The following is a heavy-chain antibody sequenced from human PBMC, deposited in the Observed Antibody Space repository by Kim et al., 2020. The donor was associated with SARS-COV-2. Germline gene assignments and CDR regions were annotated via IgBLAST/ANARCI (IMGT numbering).Heavy chain of an antibody. Sequence: SVKVSCKASGGTFSSYAISWVRQAPGQGLEWMGRIIPILGIANYAQKFQGRVTITADKSTSTAYMELSSLRSEDTAVYYCARVRDYYYYYGMDVWGQGTTVTVSS. CDR1: GGTFSSYA. V-gene: IGHV1-69*04. CDR2: IIPILGIA. J-gene: IGHJ6*02. CDR3: ARVRDYYYYYGMDV.